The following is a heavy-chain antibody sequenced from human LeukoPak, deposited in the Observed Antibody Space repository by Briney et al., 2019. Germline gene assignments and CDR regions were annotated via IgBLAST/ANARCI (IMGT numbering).Heavy chain of an antibody. J-gene: IGHJ4*02. Sequence: GGSLRLSCAASGFIFDDYGLTWVRHAPGKGLEWVSGINWSGDSTYYADSVKGRFTSSRDNAKNSLYLRMNSLRAEDTALYYCARDLRVVISGSFDSWGQGTLVTVSS. V-gene: IGHV3-20*04. CDR2: INWSGDST. CDR3: ARDLRVVISGSFDS. D-gene: IGHD3-3*01. CDR1: GFIFDDYG.